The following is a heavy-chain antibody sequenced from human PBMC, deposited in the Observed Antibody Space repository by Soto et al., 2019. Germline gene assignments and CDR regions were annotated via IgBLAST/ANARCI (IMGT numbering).Heavy chain of an antibody. D-gene: IGHD3-16*01. CDR3: ARPWGYNLKEPFDY. V-gene: IGHV3-21*01. Sequence: GGSLRLSCAASGFTFSSYSMNWVRQAPGKGLEWVSSISSSSYIYYADSVKGRFTISRDNAKNSLYLQMNSLRAEDTAVYYCARPWGYNLKEPFDYWGQGTLVTVSS. CDR1: GFTFSSYS. J-gene: IGHJ4*02. CDR2: ISSSSYI.